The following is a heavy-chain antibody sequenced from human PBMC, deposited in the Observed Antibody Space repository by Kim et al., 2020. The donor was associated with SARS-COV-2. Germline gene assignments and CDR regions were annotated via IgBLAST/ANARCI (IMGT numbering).Heavy chain of an antibody. CDR1: GFTFSSYG. CDR2: ISYDGSNK. V-gene: IGHV3-33*05. D-gene: IGHD3-9*01. Sequence: GGSLRLSCAASGFTFSSYGMHWVRQAPGKGLEWVAVISYDGSNKYYADSVKGRFTISRDNSKNTLYLQMNSLRAEDTAEYYCASFRPFGYFDWPATGPIDYWGQGTLVTVS. CDR3: ASFRPFGYFDWPATGPIDY. J-gene: IGHJ4*02.